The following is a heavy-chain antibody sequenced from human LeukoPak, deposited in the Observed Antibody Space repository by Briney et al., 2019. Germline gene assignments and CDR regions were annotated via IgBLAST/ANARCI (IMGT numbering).Heavy chain of an antibody. CDR1: GLRFRNYG. CDR3: ATDRNSGKYYDY. Sequence: GGSLRLSCVVSGLRFRNYGMHWVRQAPGKGLEWVAVIYYDGSNQYYVDSVKGRFTVSRDNAKNTLYLQMNSLRAEDTAVYYCATDRNSGKYYDYWGQGTLVTVSS. J-gene: IGHJ4*02. CDR2: IYYDGSNQ. V-gene: IGHV3-33*01. D-gene: IGHD1-26*01.